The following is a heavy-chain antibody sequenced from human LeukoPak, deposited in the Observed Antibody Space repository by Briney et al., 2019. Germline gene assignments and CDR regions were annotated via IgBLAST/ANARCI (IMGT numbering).Heavy chain of an antibody. Sequence: SVKVSCKASGGTFSNYAISWVRQAPGQGLEWMGGIIPIFGTANYVQKFQGRVTITADESTSTAYMELSSLRSEDTAVYYCARARDWAGYSYGFYYWGQGTLVTVSS. J-gene: IGHJ4*02. CDR2: IIPIFGTA. CDR3: ARARDWAGYSYGFYY. V-gene: IGHV1-69*13. CDR1: GGTFSNYA. D-gene: IGHD5-18*01.